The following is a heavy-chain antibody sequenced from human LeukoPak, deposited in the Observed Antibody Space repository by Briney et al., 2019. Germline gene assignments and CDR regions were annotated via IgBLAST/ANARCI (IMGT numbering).Heavy chain of an antibody. CDR2: ISGGGDNA. J-gene: IGHJ3*01. Sequence: GGSLRLSCAASGFTFTTYAINWVPQAPGKGLEWVSDISGGGDNAYYADSVNGWFTISRDNSKNTVSLQMSSLRAEDTALYYCAKDLALAGTGGGFDVWGQGTRVAVSS. D-gene: IGHD6-19*01. CDR3: AKDLALAGTGGGFDV. CDR1: GFTFTTYA. V-gene: IGHV3-23*01.